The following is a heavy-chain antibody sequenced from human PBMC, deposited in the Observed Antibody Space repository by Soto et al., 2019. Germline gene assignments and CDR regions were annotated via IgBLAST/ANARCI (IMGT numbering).Heavy chain of an antibody. V-gene: IGHV3-30-3*01. D-gene: IGHD6-19*01. Sequence: GGSLRLSCVASGFTFSSYAMHWVRQAPGKGLEWVAVISYDGSNKYYADSVKGRFTISRDNSKNTLYLQMNSLRAEDTAVYYCARAHSSGWYYFDYWGQGTLVTVSS. CDR3: ARAHSSGWYYFDY. CDR1: GFTFSSYA. CDR2: ISYDGSNK. J-gene: IGHJ4*02.